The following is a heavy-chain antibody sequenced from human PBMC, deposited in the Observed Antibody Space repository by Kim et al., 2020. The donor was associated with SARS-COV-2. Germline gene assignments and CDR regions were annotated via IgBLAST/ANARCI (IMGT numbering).Heavy chain of an antibody. V-gene: IGHV4-39*02. CDR2: IYYSGST. CDR1: GGSISSSSYY. D-gene: IGHD3-22*01. CDR3: ARDPFITMIRVAQGYYYGMDV. J-gene: IGHJ6*02. Sequence: SETLSLTCTVSGGSISSSSYYWGWIRQPPGKGLEWIGSIYYSGSTYYNPSLKSRVTISVDTSKNQFSLKLSSVTAADTAVYFCARDPFITMIRVAQGYYYGMDVWGQGTPVTVSS.